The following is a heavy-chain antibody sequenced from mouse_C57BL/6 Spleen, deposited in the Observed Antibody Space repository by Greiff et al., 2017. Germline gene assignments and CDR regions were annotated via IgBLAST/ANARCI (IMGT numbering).Heavy chain of an antibody. CDR3: ARGGDYDRGTDY. D-gene: IGHD2-4*01. V-gene: IGHV1-80*01. J-gene: IGHJ2*01. Sequence: QVQLQQSGAELVKPGASVKISCKASGYAFSSYWMNWVKQRPGKGLEWIGQIYPGDGDTNYNGKFKGKATLTADKSSSTAYMQLSRLTSEDSAVYFWARGGDYDRGTDYWGQGTTLTVSS. CDR1: GYAFSSYW. CDR2: IYPGDGDT.